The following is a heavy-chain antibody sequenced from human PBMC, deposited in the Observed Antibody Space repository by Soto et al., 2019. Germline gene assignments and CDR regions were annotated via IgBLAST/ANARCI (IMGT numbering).Heavy chain of an antibody. CDR3: ARVRDWFDP. CDR2: IDHSGYT. D-gene: IGHD3-3*01. J-gene: IGHJ5*02. CDR1: GGTFSGYY. Sequence: PWETLSLTCAVYGGTFSGYYWNWIRQPPGMGLEWIGEIDHSGYTNYNPALKRRVSIAAYTTKNQFSLSLTSATASATAVYYCARVRDWFDPWGQGTLVTVSS. V-gene: IGHV4-34*01.